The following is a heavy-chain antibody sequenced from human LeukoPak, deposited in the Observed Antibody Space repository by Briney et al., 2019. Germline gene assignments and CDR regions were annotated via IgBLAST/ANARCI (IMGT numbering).Heavy chain of an antibody. D-gene: IGHD4-17*01. J-gene: IGHJ4*02. CDR1: GGTFSSYS. V-gene: IGHV3-21*01. CDR3: ARAAHGDYPYFDY. Sequence: GGSLRLSCAASGGTFSSYSRNWVRQAPGKGLEWVSYISISSSYIYYAHSVKGRFTISRDNAKNSLYLQMNSLRAEDTAVYYCARAAHGDYPYFDYWGQGTLVTVSS. CDR2: ISISSSYI.